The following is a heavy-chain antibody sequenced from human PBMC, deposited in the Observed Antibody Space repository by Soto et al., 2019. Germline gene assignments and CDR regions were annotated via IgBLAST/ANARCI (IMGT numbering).Heavy chain of an antibody. Sequence: EVQLVESGGSLVQPGGSLRLSCAASGFTFSSYWMSWVSQAPGKGLEWVTKIKQDGSDKYYVDSVKGRFTISRDNAKNSLYLQMDSLRAEDTAVYYCATESSFRCDHWGQGTLVTVSS. D-gene: IGHD3-10*01. J-gene: IGHJ4*02. CDR3: ATESSFRCDH. CDR2: IKQDGSDK. V-gene: IGHV3-7*05. CDR1: GFTFSSYW.